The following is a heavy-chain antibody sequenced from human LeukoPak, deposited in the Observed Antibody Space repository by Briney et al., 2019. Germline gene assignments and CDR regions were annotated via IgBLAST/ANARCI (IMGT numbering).Heavy chain of an antibody. J-gene: IGHJ5*02. D-gene: IGHD3-9*01. Sequence: PGGSLRLSCAASGFTVSSNYMGWVRQAPGKGLEWVSVIYSGGSTYYADSVKGRFTISGDNSKNTLYLQMNSLRAEDTAVYYCARARDDIAENWFDPWGQGTLVTVSS. CDR1: GFTVSSNY. CDR2: IYSGGST. CDR3: ARARDDIAENWFDP. V-gene: IGHV3-53*01.